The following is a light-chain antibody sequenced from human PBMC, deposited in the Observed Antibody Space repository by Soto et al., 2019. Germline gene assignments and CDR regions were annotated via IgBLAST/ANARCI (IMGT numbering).Light chain of an antibody. CDR1: QTISSW. J-gene: IGKJ1*01. Sequence: DIQMTQSPSTLSGSVGDRVTITCRASQTISSWLAWYQQKPGRAPKLLIYKAYTLKSGVPSRFSASRSGTEFTLTISSLQPDDFATYYCQHYNSDSEAFGQGTKVELK. V-gene: IGKV1-5*03. CDR2: KAY. CDR3: QHYNSDSEA.